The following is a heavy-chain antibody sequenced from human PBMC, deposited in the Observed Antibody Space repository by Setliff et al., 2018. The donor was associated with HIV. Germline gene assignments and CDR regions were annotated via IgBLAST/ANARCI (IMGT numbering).Heavy chain of an antibody. V-gene: IGHV4-34*01. CDR3: ASFFVATVTNQDY. CDR2: LSPSGTT. Sequence: SETLSLTCTVYGGSCSNYYTNWIRQPPGKGLEWIGELSPSGTTRSNPSLQSRVTISLDTSNNQFSLKLTSVTAADTAMYCCASFFVATVTNQDYWGQGTPVTVSS. D-gene: IGHD4-17*01. J-gene: IGHJ4*02. CDR1: GGSCSNYY.